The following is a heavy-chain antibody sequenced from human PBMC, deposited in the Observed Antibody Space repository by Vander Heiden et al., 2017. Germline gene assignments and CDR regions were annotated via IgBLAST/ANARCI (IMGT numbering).Heavy chain of an antibody. CDR2: ISGSGGST. CDR3: VKAEVGSGSYPNIDYYYGMDV. J-gene: IGHJ6*02. V-gene: IGHV3-23*01. Sequence: GGSLRLSCAASGFTFSSYAMSWVRQAPGKGLEWVSAISGSGGSTYYADSVKGRFTISRDNSKNTLYLQMNSLRAEDTAVYYCVKAEVGSGSYPNIDYYYGMDVWGQGTTVTVSS. D-gene: IGHD3-10*01. CDR1: GFTFSSYA.